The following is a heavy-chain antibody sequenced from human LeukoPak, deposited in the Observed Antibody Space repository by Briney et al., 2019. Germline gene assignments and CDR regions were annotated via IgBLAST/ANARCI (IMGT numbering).Heavy chain of an antibody. Sequence: ASXXVSCKASGYTFTCYYMHWVRQAPGQGREWMGWINPNSGGTNYEQKFQGRVTMTRDTSISTAYMELSRLRSDDTAVYYCARDVVVAAPGYYMDVWGKGTTVTVSS. V-gene: IGHV1-2*02. D-gene: IGHD2-15*01. CDR1: GYTFTCYY. CDR3: ARDVVVAAPGYYMDV. J-gene: IGHJ6*03. CDR2: INPNSGGT.